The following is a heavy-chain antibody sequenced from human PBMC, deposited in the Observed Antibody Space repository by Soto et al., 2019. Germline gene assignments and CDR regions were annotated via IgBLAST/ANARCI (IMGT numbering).Heavy chain of an antibody. CDR2: ISGSGGGT. V-gene: IGHV3-23*01. CDR3: AKYGSGTYYNVGLDGLDV. Sequence: EVQLLESGGGLVQPGGSLRLSCVASGFTFSEYAMSWVRQAPGKGLKWVSAISGSGGGTYYADSVKGRFTISRDRSGNTMYLQMNSLTVEDTAVYYCAKYGSGTYYNVGLDGLDVWGQGTTVTISS. J-gene: IGHJ6*02. CDR1: GFTFSEYA. D-gene: IGHD3-10*01.